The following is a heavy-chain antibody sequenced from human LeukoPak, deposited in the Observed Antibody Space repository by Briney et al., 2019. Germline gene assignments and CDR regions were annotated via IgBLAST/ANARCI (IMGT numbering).Heavy chain of an antibody. CDR3: AIMHPYYDGSGYWVQ. D-gene: IGHD3-22*01. CDR1: GFTFSSYA. J-gene: IGHJ4*02. Sequence: GESLRLSCAASGFTFSSYAMSWVRQAPGKGLEWVSGISTSGGSSSYADSVKGRFTISRDNPRNMLYMQMNSLRAEDTALYYCAIMHPYYDGSGYWVQWGQGTLVTVSS. V-gene: IGHV3-23*01. CDR2: ISTSGGSS.